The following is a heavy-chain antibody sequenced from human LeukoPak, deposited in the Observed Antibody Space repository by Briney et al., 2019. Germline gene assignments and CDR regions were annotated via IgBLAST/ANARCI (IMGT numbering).Heavy chain of an antibody. CDR1: GFTFSTYV. CDR2: ISSNGDNT. V-gene: IGHV3-64D*06. Sequence: QSGGSLRPSCSVSGFTFSTYVMHWVRQAPGKGLEYVPAISSNGDNTYYADPVKGRFTISRDNSKNTLYLQMSSLRADDAAVYHCVRGTGYWGQGTLVTVSS. CDR3: VRGTGY. J-gene: IGHJ4*02.